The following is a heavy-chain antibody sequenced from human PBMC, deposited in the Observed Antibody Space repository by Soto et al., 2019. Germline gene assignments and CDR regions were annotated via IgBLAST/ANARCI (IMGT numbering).Heavy chain of an antibody. CDR3: TNPKVYYGMDV. V-gene: IGHV3-73*02. CDR1: GFTFSGAA. CDR2: IRSKANNYAT. Sequence: EVQLVESGGGLVQPGGFLKLSCAASGFTFSGAAVHWVRQASGKGLEWVGRIRSKANNYATAYAAPVQGRFTIFRDDLKNTAYLQMNSLKTEDTAVYYCTNPKVYYGMDVWGQGTTVTVSS. J-gene: IGHJ6*02.